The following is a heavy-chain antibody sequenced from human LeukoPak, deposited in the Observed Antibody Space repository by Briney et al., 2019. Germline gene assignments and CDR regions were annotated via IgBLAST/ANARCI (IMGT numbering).Heavy chain of an antibody. Sequence: PGGSLRLSCAASGFTFSSYAMSWVRQAPGKGLEWVSAISGSGGSTYYADSVKGRFTISRDNSKNTLYLQMNSLRAEDTAVYYCARGSYDSSGYYYLGTFDYWGQGTLVTVSS. J-gene: IGHJ4*02. CDR1: GFTFSSYA. D-gene: IGHD3-22*01. V-gene: IGHV3-23*01. CDR2: ISGSGGST. CDR3: ARGSYDSSGYYYLGTFDY.